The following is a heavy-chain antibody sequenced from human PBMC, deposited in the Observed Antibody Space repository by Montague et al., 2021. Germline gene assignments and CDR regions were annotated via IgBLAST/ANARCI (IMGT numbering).Heavy chain of an antibody. CDR3: AKAGGGTWESSYYER. D-gene: IGHD3-22*01. V-gene: IGHV3-23*01. CDR1: GFPFSTYA. Sequence: LRLSCAASGFPFSTYAMSWVRQAPGKGLQWISGIRGYGGITYYADSVKDRFTMSRDNSKNTLYLQMNSLRAEDTAIYYCAKAGGGTWESSYYERWGLGTLVTVAS. CDR2: IRGYGGIT. J-gene: IGHJ4*02.